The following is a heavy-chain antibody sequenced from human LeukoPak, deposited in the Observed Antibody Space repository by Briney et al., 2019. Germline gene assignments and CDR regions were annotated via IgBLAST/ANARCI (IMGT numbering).Heavy chain of an antibody. Sequence: GSLRLSCVASGFTFHNYEMNWVRQAPGKGLEWASYISSSGATIYYADAVKGRFTISRDNAKSSLYLQVNSLRAEDRAVYYCTRDAGTRLKYSFGYGDYWGQGALVTVSS. V-gene: IGHV3-48*03. CDR1: GFTFHNYE. D-gene: IGHD5-18*01. CDR2: ISSSGATI. CDR3: TRDAGTRLKYSFGYGDY. J-gene: IGHJ4*02.